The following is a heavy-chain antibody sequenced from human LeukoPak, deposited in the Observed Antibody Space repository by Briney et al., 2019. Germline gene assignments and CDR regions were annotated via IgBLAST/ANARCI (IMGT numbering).Heavy chain of an antibody. V-gene: IGHV3-30*02. J-gene: IGHJ5*02. CDR2: IRYEKNEK. CDR3: AKDLMRDRWFGES. Sequence: GGSLRLSCAGSGFTFSYYGMHWVRQAPGKGLEWVAFIRYEKNEKYYADSVKGRFTISRDDSKNTLYLEMNSLRVDDTAVYYCAKDLMRDRWFGESWGQGTLVTVSS. CDR1: GFTFSYYG. D-gene: IGHD3-10*01.